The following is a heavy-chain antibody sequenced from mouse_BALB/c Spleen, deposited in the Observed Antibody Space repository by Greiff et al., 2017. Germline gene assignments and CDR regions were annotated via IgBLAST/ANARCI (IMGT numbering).Heavy chain of an antibody. D-gene: IGHD2-14*01. CDR1: GFTFSSFG. Sequence: EVQLVESGGGLVQPGGSRKLSCAASGFTFSSFGMHWVRQAPEKGLEWVAYISSGSSTIYYADTVKGRFTISRDNPKNTLFLQMTSLRSEDTAMYYCARGVRTAMDYWGQGTSVTVSS. J-gene: IGHJ4*01. CDR3: ARGVRTAMDY. V-gene: IGHV5-17*02. CDR2: ISSGSSTI.